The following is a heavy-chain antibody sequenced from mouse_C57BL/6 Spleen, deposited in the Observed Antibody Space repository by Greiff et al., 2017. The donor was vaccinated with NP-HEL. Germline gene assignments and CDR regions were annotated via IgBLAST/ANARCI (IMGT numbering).Heavy chain of an antibody. J-gene: IGHJ4*01. CDR3: AREYGSSYVNYAMDY. Sequence: VQLQQSGAELVKPGASVKISCKASGYAFSSYWMNWVKQRPGKGLEWIGQIYPGDGDTNYNGKFKGKATLNADKSSSTAYMQLSSLTSEDSAVYFCAREYGSSYVNYAMDYWGQRTSVTVSS. V-gene: IGHV1-80*01. D-gene: IGHD1-1*01. CDR1: GYAFSSYW. CDR2: IYPGDGDT.